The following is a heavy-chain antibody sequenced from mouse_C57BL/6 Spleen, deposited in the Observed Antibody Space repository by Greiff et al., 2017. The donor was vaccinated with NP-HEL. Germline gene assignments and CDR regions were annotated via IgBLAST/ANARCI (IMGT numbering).Heavy chain of an antibody. CDR1: GYTFTSYW. V-gene: IGHV1-64*01. CDR2: IHPNSGST. D-gene: IGHD1-1*01. CDR3: VYYYGSSPDY. Sequence: VQLQQSGAELVKPGASVKLSCKASGYTFTSYWMHWVKQRPGQGLEWIGMIHPNSGSTNYNEKFKSKATLTVDKSSSTAYMQLSSLTSEDSAVYYCVYYYGSSPDYWGQGTTLTVSS. J-gene: IGHJ2*01.